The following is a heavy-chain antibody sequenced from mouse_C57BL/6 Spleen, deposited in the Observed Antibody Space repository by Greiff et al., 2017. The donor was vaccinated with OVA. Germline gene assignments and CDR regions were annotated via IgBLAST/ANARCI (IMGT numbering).Heavy chain of an antibody. CDR3: ARGIYYYGSSPLYAMDY. J-gene: IGHJ4*01. D-gene: IGHD1-1*01. V-gene: IGHV5-17*01. CDR2: ISSGSSTI. CDR1: GFTFSDYG. Sequence: EVMLVESGGGLVKPGGSLKLSCAASGFTFSDYGMHWVRQAPEKGLEWVAYISSGSSTIYYADTVKGRFTISRDNAKNTLFLQMTSLRSEDTAMYYCARGIYYYGSSPLYAMDYWGQGTSVTVSS.